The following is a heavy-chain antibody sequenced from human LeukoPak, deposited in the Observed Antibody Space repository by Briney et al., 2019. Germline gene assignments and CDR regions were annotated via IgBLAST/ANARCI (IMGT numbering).Heavy chain of an antibody. V-gene: IGHV3-23*01. CDR1: RFTFRFTFSSYA. J-gene: IGHJ4*02. CDR3: AHDFWGGYGHLDN. D-gene: IGHD3-3*01. CDR2: ISGSGTST. Sequence: GGSLRLSCAASRFTFRFTFSSYAMSWVRQAPGKGLEWVSAISGSGTSTYYADSVKGRFTISRDNSKNTLYLEMNSLRVEDTAVYHCAHDFWGGYGHLDNWGQGTLVTVSS.